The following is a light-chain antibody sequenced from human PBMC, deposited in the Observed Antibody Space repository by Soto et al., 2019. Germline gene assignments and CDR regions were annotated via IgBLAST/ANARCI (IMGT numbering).Light chain of an antibody. J-gene: IGLJ1*01. CDR3: CSYAGSYTYV. V-gene: IGLV2-11*01. CDR2: DVS. Sequence: QSALTQPRSVSGSPGQSVTISCTGTSSDVGSYNYVSWYQQHPGKAPKLMIYDVSERPSGVPDRFSGSKSGNTASLTISGLQAEDEADYYRCSYAGSYTYVFGTGTKVTVL. CDR1: SSDVGSYNY.